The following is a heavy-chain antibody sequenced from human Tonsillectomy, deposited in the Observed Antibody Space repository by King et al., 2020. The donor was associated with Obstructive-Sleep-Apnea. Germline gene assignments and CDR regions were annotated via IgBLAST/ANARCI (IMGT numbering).Heavy chain of an antibody. J-gene: IGHJ4*02. CDR3: ARDILDY. CDR1: GLSFSSFW. Sequence: VQLVESGGGLVQPGGSLRLSCAASGLSFSSFWMSWVRQAPGKGLEWVANINQDGSEKYYVDSVKGRFTISRDNAKNSLYLQLNSLRAEDTAVYYCARDILDYWGQGTLVTVSS. CDR2: INQDGSEK. V-gene: IGHV3-7*03.